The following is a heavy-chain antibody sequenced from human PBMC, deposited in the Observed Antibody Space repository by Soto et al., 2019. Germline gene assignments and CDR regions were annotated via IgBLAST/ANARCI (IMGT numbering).Heavy chain of an antibody. V-gene: IGHV4-34*01. D-gene: IGHD2-21*02. J-gene: IGHJ4*02. CDR1: GGSFSGYY. CDR3: ARQRTSVVTQAYFDV. CDR2: INHSGST. Sequence: SETLSLTCAVYGGSFSGYYWSWIRQPPGKGLEWIGEINHSGSTNYNPSLRSRVSMSIDTSKDQFSLKLKSVTAADTAPYFCARQRTSVVTQAYFDVWGPGSLVTVSS.